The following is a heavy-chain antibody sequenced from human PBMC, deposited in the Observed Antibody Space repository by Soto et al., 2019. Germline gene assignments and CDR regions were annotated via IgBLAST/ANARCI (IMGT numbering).Heavy chain of an antibody. J-gene: IGHJ5*02. CDR2: ITSSGGPT. CDR3: VKGGWLDD. Sequence: EVQLLESGGGLIQPGGSLRLACAASGLPFSTYEMTWARQSPGKGLEWGAFITSSGGPTYYADSVRGRFTISRDNSKNTLYLQMDSLRVEDTARYYCVKGGWLDDWGQGTLVTVSS. CDR1: GLPFSTYE. V-gene: IGHV3-23*01.